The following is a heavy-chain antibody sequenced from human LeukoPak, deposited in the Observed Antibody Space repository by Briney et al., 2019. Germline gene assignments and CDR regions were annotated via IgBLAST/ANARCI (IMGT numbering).Heavy chain of an antibody. D-gene: IGHD1-26*01. CDR2: INPNNGGT. J-gene: IGHJ4*02. CDR3: ARYVSGSLDY. Sequence: ASVKVSCKASGYTFTGYDTHWVRQAPGQGLEWMGRINPNNGGTTYAQKFQGRVTMTRDTSISTAYMELRNVRSDDTAVYYCARYVSGSLDYWGQGTLVTVSS. CDR1: GYTFTGYD. V-gene: IGHV1-2*06.